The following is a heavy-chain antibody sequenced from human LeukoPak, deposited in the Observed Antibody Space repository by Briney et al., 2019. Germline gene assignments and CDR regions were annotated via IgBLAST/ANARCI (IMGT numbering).Heavy chain of an antibody. CDR1: EFTPSGNW. J-gene: IGHJ4*02. CDR3: AIMGAAKFDH. Sequence: GGSQRLSCAASEFTPSGNWMAWVRQAPGKGLEWVANIKPDGNEKYYGVSVKGRLTISRQKAKNSVSLQMNSLRVEDTAVYYCAIMGAAKFDHWGQAALVTVSS. D-gene: IGHD1-26*01. V-gene: IGHV3-7*01. CDR2: IKPDGNEK.